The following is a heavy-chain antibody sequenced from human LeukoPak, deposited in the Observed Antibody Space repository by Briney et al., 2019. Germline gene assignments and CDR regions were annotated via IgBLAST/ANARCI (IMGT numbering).Heavy chain of an antibody. CDR1: GGSFSGYY. CDR3: ARRYDYVWGSYRYIYGNWFDP. Sequence: PSETLSLTCAVYGGSFSGYYWSWIRQPPGKGLEWIGEINHSGSTNYNPSLKSRVTISVDTSKNQFSPKLSSVTAADTAVYYCARRYDYVWGSYRYIYGNWFDPWGQGTLVTVSS. D-gene: IGHD3-16*02. V-gene: IGHV4-34*01. CDR2: INHSGST. J-gene: IGHJ5*02.